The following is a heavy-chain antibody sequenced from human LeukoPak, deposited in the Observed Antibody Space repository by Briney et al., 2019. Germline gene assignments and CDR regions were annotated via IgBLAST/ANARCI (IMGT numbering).Heavy chain of an antibody. CDR3: ARDLGPATAILNWFDP. Sequence: GGSLRLSCAASGFTFSSYWMSWVRQAPGKGLEWVANIKQDGSEKYYVDSVKGRFTISRDNAKNSLYLQMNSLRAEDTAVYYCARDLGPATAILNWFDPWGQGTLVTVSS. J-gene: IGHJ5*02. CDR1: GFTFSSYW. D-gene: IGHD2-2*02. CDR2: IKQDGSEK. V-gene: IGHV3-7*01.